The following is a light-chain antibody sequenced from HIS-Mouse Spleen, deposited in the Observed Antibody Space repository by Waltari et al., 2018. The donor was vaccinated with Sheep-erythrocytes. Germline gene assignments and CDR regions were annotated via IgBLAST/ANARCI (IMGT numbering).Light chain of an antibody. CDR2: KDS. V-gene: IGLV3-25*03. CDR1: ALPKQY. CDR3: QSYDSSLSGVV. Sequence: SYELTQPPSVSVSPGQTARITCSGDALPKQYAYWYQEKPGQAPGLVIYKDSERPSGIPEGFSGSSSGTTVTLTISGVQAEDEADYYCQSYDSSLSGVVFGGGTKLTVL. J-gene: IGLJ2*01.